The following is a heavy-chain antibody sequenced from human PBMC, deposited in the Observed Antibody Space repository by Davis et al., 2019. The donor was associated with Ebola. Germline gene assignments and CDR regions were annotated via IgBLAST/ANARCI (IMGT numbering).Heavy chain of an antibody. V-gene: IGHV3-11*01. D-gene: IGHD2-15*01. CDR3: ARVFCSGGSCYAYYGMDV. CDR1: GFTFSDYY. CDR2: ISSSGSTT. J-gene: IGHJ6*02. Sequence: GGSLRLSCAASGFTFSDYYMSWIRQAPGKGLEWVSYISSSGSTTYYADSVKGRFTISRDNAKNSLYLQMNSLRAEDTAVYYCARVFCSGGSCYAYYGMDVWGQGTTVTVSS.